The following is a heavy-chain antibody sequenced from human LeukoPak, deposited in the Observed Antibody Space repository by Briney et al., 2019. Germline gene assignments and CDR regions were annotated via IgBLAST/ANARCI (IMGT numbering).Heavy chain of an antibody. Sequence: ASVKVSCKASGGTFSSYTISWVRQAPGQGLEWMGRIIPILGIANYAQKFQGSVTITADKSTSTAYMELSSLRSEDTAVYYCARALRWLHPNWFDPWGQGTLVTVSS. CDR3: ARALRWLHPNWFDP. CDR2: IIPILGIA. D-gene: IGHD5-12*01. J-gene: IGHJ5*02. V-gene: IGHV1-69*02. CDR1: GGTFSSYT.